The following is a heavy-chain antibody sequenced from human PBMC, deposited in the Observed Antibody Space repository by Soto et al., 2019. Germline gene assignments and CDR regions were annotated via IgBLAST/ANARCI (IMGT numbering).Heavy chain of an antibody. CDR2: IIPIFGTA. CDR3: AREDCSGGSCYSGLDY. J-gene: IGHJ4*02. D-gene: IGHD2-15*01. V-gene: IGHV1-69*01. CDR1: GGTFSSYA. Sequence: QVQLVQSGAEVKKPGSSVKVSCKASGGTFSSYAISWVRQAPGQGLEWMGGIIPIFGTANYAQKFQGRVTSTADESTSTAYMELSSLRSEDTAVYYCAREDCSGGSCYSGLDYWGQGTLVTVSS.